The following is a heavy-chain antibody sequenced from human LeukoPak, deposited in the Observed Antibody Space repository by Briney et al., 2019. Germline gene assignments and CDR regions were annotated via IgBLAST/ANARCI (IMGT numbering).Heavy chain of an antibody. CDR3: AWGPRRSISEGYMDV. D-gene: IGHD7-27*01. J-gene: IGHJ6*03. Sequence: ASVKVSCKASGYTFTSYGISWVRQAPGQGLEWMGWISANNGNSNSAQKLQGRVTMTTDTSTSTAYMELRSLRSDDTAVYYCAWGPRRSISEGYMDVWGKGTTVTISS. V-gene: IGHV1-18*01. CDR2: ISANNGNS. CDR1: GYTFTSYG.